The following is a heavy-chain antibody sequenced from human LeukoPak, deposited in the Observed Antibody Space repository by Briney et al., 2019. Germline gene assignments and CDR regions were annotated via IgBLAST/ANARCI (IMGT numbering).Heavy chain of an antibody. J-gene: IGHJ4*02. CDR3: ARDHDFWSGYYEGSVLDY. D-gene: IGHD3-3*01. CDR1: GFTFSSYS. Sequence: GGSLRLSCAASGFTFSSYSMNWVRQAPGKGLEWVSSISSSSSYIYYADSVKGRFTISRDNAKNSLYLQMNSLRAEDTAVYYCARDHDFWSGYYEGSVLDYWGQGTLATVSS. V-gene: IGHV3-21*01. CDR2: ISSSSSYI.